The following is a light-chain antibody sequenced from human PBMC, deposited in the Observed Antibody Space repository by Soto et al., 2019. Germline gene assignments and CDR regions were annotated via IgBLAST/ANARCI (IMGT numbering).Light chain of an antibody. J-gene: IGKJ1*01. V-gene: IGKV2-24*01. CDR1: QSLVHSDGNTY. CDR2: RIS. Sequence: DIVLTQTPLSSPVTLGQPASISCRSSQSLVHSDGNTYLSWLHQRPGQSPRLLIYRISDRFSGVPERFSGSGSVTDFTLNISRVEAEDVGIYYCLQVSHFPWTFGQGTKVEIK. CDR3: LQVSHFPWT.